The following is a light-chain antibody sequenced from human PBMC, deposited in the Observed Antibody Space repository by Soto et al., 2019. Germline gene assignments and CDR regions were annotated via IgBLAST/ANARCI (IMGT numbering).Light chain of an antibody. CDR3: QSFDTGLSGAI. CDR2: DNI. CDR1: RPNIGAGYA. V-gene: IGLV1-40*01. Sequence: QSALAQPPSVSGSPGQRVTVSCTWSRPNIGAGYAVHWYQQLPGAAPQLLLYDNIERPSGVPDRFSGSKSGTSASLAITGLQAEDEADYYCQSFDTGLSGAIFGGGTKLTVL. J-gene: IGLJ2*01.